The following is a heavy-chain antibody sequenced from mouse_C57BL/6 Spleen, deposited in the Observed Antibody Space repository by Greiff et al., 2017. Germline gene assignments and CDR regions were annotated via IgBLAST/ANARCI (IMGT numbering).Heavy chain of an antibody. CDR1: GYTFTSYW. CDR2: IDPSDSYT. CDR3: ARWGSNFYAMDY. J-gene: IGHJ4*01. V-gene: IGHV1-50*01. D-gene: IGHD2-5*01. Sequence: VQLQQPGAELVKPGASVKLSCKASGYTFTSYWMQWVKQRPGQGLEWIGEIDPSDSYTNYNQKFKGKATLTVDTSSSTAYMQLSSLTSEDSAVYYCARWGSNFYAMDYWGQGTSVTVSS.